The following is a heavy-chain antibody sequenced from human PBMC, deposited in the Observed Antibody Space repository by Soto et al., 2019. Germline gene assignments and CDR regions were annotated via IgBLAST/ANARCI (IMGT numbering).Heavy chain of an antibody. Sequence: SVKVSCKASGGTFNNYAISWVRQAPGQGLEWMGGIIPIFGTTNYAQKFQDRVTITADESTSTAYMELSSLRSEDTAVYYCAGSRETATRLPYYFDYWGQGTPVTVSS. V-gene: IGHV1-69*13. D-gene: IGHD1-7*01. CDR1: GGTFNNYA. CDR3: AGSRETATRLPYYFDY. CDR2: IIPIFGTT. J-gene: IGHJ4*02.